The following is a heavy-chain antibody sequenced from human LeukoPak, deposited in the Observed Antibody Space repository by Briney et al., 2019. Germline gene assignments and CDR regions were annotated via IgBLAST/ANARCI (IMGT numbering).Heavy chain of an antibody. CDR3: AGSEVVAATGDFDY. Sequence: GGSLRLSCAASGFTFSSYSMNWVRQAPGKGLEWVSSISSSSSYIYYADSVKGRFTISRDNAKNSLYLQMNSLRAEDTAVYYCAGSEVVAATGDFDYWGQGTLVTVSS. CDR2: ISSSSSYI. CDR1: GFTFSSYS. J-gene: IGHJ4*02. D-gene: IGHD2-15*01. V-gene: IGHV3-21*01.